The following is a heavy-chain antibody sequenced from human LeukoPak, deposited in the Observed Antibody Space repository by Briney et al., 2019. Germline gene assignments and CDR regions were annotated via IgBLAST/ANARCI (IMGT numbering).Heavy chain of an antibody. CDR3: ARDPTQWLRYGYFDY. CDR2: ISGSGDDT. D-gene: IGHD5-12*01. CDR1: GFTVSSNY. J-gene: IGHJ4*02. V-gene: IGHV3-66*01. Sequence: GGSLRLSCAASGFTVSSNYMSWVRQAPGKGLEWVSGISGSGDDTYYADSVKGRFTISRGKSKNTLYLQMNSLRAEDTAVYYCARDPTQWLRYGYFDYWGQGTLVTVSS.